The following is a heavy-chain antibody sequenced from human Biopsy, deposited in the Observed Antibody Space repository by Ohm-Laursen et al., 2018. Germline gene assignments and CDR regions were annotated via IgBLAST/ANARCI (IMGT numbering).Heavy chain of an antibody. D-gene: IGHD3-9*01. Sequence: SVKVSCKVSGGTFTNYAISWVRQAPGQGLEWLGGNIPILGTGNYAQKFQDRVTVAADTSTSTATMELRSLRSDDTAVYYCATKLTGYFHHWGQGTLVIVSS. CDR2: NIPILGTG. CDR3: ATKLTGYFHH. J-gene: IGHJ1*01. V-gene: IGHV1-69*06. CDR1: GGTFTNYA.